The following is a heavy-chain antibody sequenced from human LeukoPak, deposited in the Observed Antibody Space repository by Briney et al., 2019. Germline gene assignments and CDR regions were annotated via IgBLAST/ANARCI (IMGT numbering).Heavy chain of an antibody. CDR1: GGSISSSNW. CDR2: IYHSGGT. J-gene: IGHJ6*03. CDR3: ARVGYCSSTSCYVEDYYYYMDV. V-gene: IGHV4-4*02. D-gene: IGHD2-2*01. Sequence: SETLSVTCAVSGGSISSSNWWSWVRQPPGKWLEWIGEIYHSGGTNYNPSLKSRVTISVDTSKNQFSLKLSSVTAADTAVYYCARVGYCSSTSCYVEDYYYYMDVWGKGTTVTVSS.